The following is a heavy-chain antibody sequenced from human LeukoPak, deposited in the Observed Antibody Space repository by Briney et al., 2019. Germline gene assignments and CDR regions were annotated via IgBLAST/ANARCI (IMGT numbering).Heavy chain of an antibody. CDR3: AREVYDSSGAADY. J-gene: IGHJ4*02. D-gene: IGHD3-22*01. V-gene: IGHV1-2*02. CDR2: INPNSGGT. Sequence: ASVKVSCKASGYTFTGYDMHWVRQAPGQGLEWMGWINPNSGGTNYAQKFQGRVTMTRDTSISTAYMELSRLRSDDTAVYYCAREVYDSSGAADYWGQGTLVTVSS. CDR1: GYTFTGYD.